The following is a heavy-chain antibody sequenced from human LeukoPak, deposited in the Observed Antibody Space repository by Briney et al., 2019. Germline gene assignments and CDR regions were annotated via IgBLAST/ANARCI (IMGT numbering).Heavy chain of an antibody. D-gene: IGHD3-16*01. J-gene: IGHJ4*02. CDR2: FHNSGTS. Sequence: SETLSLTCTVSGGSVSSYYWSWIRQPAGKGLEWIGYFHNSGTSTYNPSLKSRVTIPADTSKNQFSLKLNSLTTADTAVYYCTRGAGWLIDYWGQGILVTVSS. V-gene: IGHV4-59*02. CDR1: GGSVSSYY. CDR3: TRGAGWLIDY.